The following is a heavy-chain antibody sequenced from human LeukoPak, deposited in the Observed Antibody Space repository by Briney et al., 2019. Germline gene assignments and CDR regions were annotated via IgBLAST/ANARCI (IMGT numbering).Heavy chain of an antibody. CDR2: ISGSGGST. J-gene: IGHJ4*02. Sequence: PGGSLRLSCAASGFTFSSYALTWVRQAPGKGLECVSGISGSGGSTYYADSLKGRFTISRDNSKNTLYLQINSLRADDTAAFYCARGGLGSALDNWGQGTLVTVSS. CDR1: GFTFSSYA. CDR3: ARGGLGSALDN. V-gene: IGHV3-23*01. D-gene: IGHD6-19*01.